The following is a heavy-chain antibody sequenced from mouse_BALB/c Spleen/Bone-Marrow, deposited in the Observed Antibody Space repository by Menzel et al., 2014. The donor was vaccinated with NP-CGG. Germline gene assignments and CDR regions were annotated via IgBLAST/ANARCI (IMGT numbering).Heavy chain of an antibody. CDR1: GFTFSSYG. CDR2: INSNGGST. CDR3: ARGNYGNYVDYFDY. D-gene: IGHD2-1*01. Sequence: EVQLVESGGGLVQPGGSLKLSCAASGFTFSSYGMSWVRQTPDKRLELVASINSNGGSTYYPDSVKGRFTISRDNAKNTLSPQMSSLKSEDTAMYYCARGNYGNYVDYFDYWGQGTTLTVSS. V-gene: IGHV5-6-3*01. J-gene: IGHJ2*01.